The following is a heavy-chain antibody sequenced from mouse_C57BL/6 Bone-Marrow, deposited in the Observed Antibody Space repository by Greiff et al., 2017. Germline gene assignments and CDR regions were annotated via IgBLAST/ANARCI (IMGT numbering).Heavy chain of an antibody. J-gene: IGHJ3*01. D-gene: IGHD2-4*01. CDR1: VFSLTSYG. CDR2: IWSGGST. V-gene: IGHV2-2*01. CDR3: ARNYDYDLPAY. Sequence: VQLQQSGPGLVQPSQSLSITCTVSVFSLTSYGVHWVRQSPGKGLEWLGVIWSGGSTDYNAAFISRLSISKDNSKSQVFFKMNSLQADDTAIYYCARNYDYDLPAYWGQGTLVTVSA.